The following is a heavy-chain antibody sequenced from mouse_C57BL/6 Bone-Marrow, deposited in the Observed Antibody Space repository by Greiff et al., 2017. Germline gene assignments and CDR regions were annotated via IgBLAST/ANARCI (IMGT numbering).Heavy chain of an antibody. V-gene: IGHV1-55*01. CDR2: IYPGCGST. CDR1: GYTFTSYW. D-gene: IGHD2-12*01. Sequence: VQLQQPGAELVKPGASVKMSCKASGYTFTSYWITWVKQRPGQGLEWIGSIYPGCGSTNYNEKFKGKATLTVDTSSSTAYMQLSSLTSEDSAVYYCARASSYCYGGAYWGQGTLVTVSA. J-gene: IGHJ3*01. CDR3: ARASSYCYGGAY.